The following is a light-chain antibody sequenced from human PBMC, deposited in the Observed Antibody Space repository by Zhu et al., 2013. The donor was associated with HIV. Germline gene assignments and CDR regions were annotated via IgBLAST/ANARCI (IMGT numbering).Light chain of an antibody. Sequence: DIQLTQSPSAMSASVGDRVTITCRASQGISTWLAWYQQKPGKAPKLLIYAASTLQSGVPSRFSGSGSGTDFTLTISSLQPEDAATYYCQQLNSYPIFAFGPGTKVNIK. J-gene: IGKJ3*01. CDR2: AAS. CDR3: QQLNSYPIFA. CDR1: QGISTW. V-gene: IGKV1-12*01.